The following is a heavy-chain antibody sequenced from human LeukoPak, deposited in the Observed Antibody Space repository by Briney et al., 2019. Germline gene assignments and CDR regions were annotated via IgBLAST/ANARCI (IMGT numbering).Heavy chain of an antibody. CDR1: GFTFSSYA. J-gene: IGHJ4*02. V-gene: IGHV3-7*01. CDR2: IWPDGGEK. CDR3: ARDLSGPSLY. D-gene: IGHD2-15*01. Sequence: PGGSLRLSCAASGFTFSSYAMSWVRQAPGKGLEWVINIWPDGGEKYFVDSVRGRFTISRDNAKNSLYLQMNNLRAEDTAVYYCARDLSGPSLYWGQGTLVTVSS.